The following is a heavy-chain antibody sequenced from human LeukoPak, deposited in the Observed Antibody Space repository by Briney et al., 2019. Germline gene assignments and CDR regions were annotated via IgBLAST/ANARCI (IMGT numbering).Heavy chain of an antibody. Sequence: GGSLRLSCAASGFTFSSYWMHWVRQAPGKGLVWVSHINTDGSSTNHADSMKGRFTISRDNAKNTLYLQMNSLRAEDTAVYYCARVASGNYYSDYWGQGTLVTVSS. CDR2: INTDGSST. V-gene: IGHV3-74*01. CDR1: GFTFSSYW. CDR3: ARVASGNYYSDY. D-gene: IGHD1-26*01. J-gene: IGHJ4*02.